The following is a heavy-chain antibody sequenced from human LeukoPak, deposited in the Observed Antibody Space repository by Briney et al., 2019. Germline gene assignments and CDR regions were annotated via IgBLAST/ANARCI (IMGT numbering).Heavy chain of an antibody. J-gene: IGHJ4*02. CDR1: GDTFTSYY. CDR3: AREVMDNLRFDY. CDR2: INPSGGDT. V-gene: IGHV1-46*01. Sequence: ASVKASCKASGDTFTSYYMHCGPQPRGQQLEWMGIINPSGGDTSYAQKFQGRLTMTRDTSTNTVYMELTSLRSEDTAVYYCAREVMDNLRFDYWGQGTLVTVSS. D-gene: IGHD1-14*01.